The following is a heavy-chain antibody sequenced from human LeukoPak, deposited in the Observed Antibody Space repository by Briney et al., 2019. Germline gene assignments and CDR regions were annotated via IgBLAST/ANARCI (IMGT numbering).Heavy chain of an antibody. CDR2: NSGSGDST. CDR1: GFTFSSYA. V-gene: IGHV3-23*01. J-gene: IGHJ3*01. Sequence: PGGSLRLSCAASGFTFSSYAMGWVRQAPGKGLEWVSANSGSGDSTYYADSVKGRFTISRDNSKNTLYLRMNSLRAEDTAVYYCAKPCRSGLSPFDAFDVWGQGTMVTVSS. D-gene: IGHD6-19*01. CDR3: AKPCRSGLSPFDAFDV.